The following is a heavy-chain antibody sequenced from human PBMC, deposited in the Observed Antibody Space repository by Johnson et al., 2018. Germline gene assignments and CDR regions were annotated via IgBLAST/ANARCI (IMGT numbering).Heavy chain of an antibody. V-gene: IGHV3-21*04. D-gene: IGHD6-19*01. CDR1: GFPFSSSS. J-gene: IGHJ4*02. CDR2: INSRGDYI. Sequence: VQLVESGGGLVKPGGSLRLSCAASGFPFSSSSMNWVRQAPGKGLEWVSSINSRGDYIYYADFVKGRFTISRDNSKNARYLQMNSLRTEDTAMYYCAKTGSGWFSDYLGQGTLVTVSS. CDR3: AKTGSGWFSDY.